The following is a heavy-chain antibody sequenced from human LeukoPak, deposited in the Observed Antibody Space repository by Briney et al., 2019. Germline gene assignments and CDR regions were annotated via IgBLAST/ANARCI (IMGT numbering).Heavy chain of an antibody. J-gene: IGHJ4*02. Sequence: AGGSLRLSCAASGFTFSTYAMNWVRQAPGKGLKWVAVISDDGRHNYYADSVKGRFTISRDNSKSTLYLQMNSLRDDDSAAYFCARVYLERLTAGYFDHWGQGTQVTVSP. CDR2: ISDDGRHN. CDR3: ARVYLERLTAGYFDH. D-gene: IGHD2-8*01. V-gene: IGHV3-30*04. CDR1: GFTFSTYA.